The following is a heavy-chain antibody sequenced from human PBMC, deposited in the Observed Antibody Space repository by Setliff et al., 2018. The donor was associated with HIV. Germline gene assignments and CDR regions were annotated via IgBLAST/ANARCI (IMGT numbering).Heavy chain of an antibody. CDR1: GFTFSSYA. D-gene: IGHD3-3*01. J-gene: IGHJ4*02. CDR2: ISYDGSNK. V-gene: IGHV3-30*07. CDR3: TRDRRGSNSWSGYNGGFDY. Sequence: GGSLRLSCAASGFTFSSYAMHWVRQAPGKGLEWVAVISYDGSNKYYADSVKGRFTISRDNSKNSLYLQMNSLKTEDTAVYFCTRDRRGSNSWSGYNGGFDYWGQGTLVTVSS.